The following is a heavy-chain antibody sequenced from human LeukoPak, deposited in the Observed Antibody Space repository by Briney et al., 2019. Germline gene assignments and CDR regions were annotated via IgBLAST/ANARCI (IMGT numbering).Heavy chain of an antibody. CDR2: IYYSGST. CDR3: ARVLKYCSGGYCYPIRFDP. V-gene: IGHV4-59*01. Sequence: SETLSLTCTVSGGSISSYSWSWIRQPPGQELEWIAYIYYSGSTNYNPSLKSRVTISVDTSKNQFSLKLSSVTAADTAVYFCARVLKYCSGGYCYPIRFDPWGQGTLVTVSS. D-gene: IGHD2-15*01. CDR1: GGSISSYS. J-gene: IGHJ5*02.